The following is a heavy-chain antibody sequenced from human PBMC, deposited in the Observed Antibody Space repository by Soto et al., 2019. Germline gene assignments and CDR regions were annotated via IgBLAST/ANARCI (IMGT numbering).Heavy chain of an antibody. CDR1: GFTFSSYG. Sequence: EVQLLESGGGLVQPGGSLRVSCAASGFTFSSYGMSWVRQAPGKGLEWVSSISAAGGSAYYADPVKGRFTISRDNSKNTLYLKMNSLRAEETAVYYCANPPPYCSSNTCYFPFDSWGQGTLVTVSS. CDR3: ANPPPYCSSNTCYFPFDS. CDR2: ISAAGGSA. J-gene: IGHJ5*01. V-gene: IGHV3-23*01. D-gene: IGHD2-2*01.